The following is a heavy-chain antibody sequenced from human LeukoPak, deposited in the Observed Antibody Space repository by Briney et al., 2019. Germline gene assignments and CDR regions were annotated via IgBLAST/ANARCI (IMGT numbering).Heavy chain of an antibody. V-gene: IGHV3-7*01. D-gene: IGHD3-22*01. J-gene: IGHJ1*01. CDR1: GFTFSNYW. CDR3: ATYSSLNRREFQY. CDR2: IKTDGSEK. Sequence: GGSLRLSYEGSGFTFSNYWMGWVRQAPGKGLQWVANIKTDGSEKYYVDSVKGRFTISRDNAKNSLYLQTNSLRAEDTAVYYCATYSSLNRREFQYWGQGTLLTVSS.